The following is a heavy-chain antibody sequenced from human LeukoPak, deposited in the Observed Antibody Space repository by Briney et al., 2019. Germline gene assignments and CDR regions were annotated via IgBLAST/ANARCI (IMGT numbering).Heavy chain of an antibody. Sequence: ASVKVSCKASGYTFTGYYMHWVRQAPGQGLEWMGWINPNNGGTNYAQKFQGRVTMTRDTSISTAYMELSRLRSDDTAVYYCARDRVIAVAGTLLSYWGQGTLVTVSS. V-gene: IGHV1-2*02. D-gene: IGHD6-19*01. CDR1: GYTFTGYY. J-gene: IGHJ4*02. CDR3: ARDRVIAVAGTLLSY. CDR2: INPNNGGT.